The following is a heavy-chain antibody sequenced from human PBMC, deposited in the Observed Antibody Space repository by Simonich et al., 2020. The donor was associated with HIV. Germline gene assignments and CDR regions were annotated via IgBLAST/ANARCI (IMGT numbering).Heavy chain of an antibody. J-gene: IGHJ2*01. Sequence: QVQLVQSGAEVKKPGSSVKVSCKASGGTFSSYAISWGRQAPGQGLEWMGGINHSFPTANYGKKLQGRVTMTADEATSTAYMELSSLRSEDTAVYYCARGYYYDSSGYYPNWYFDLWGRGTLVTVSS. V-gene: IGHV1-69*13. CDR2: INHSFPTA. D-gene: IGHD3-22*01. CDR3: ARGYYYDSSGYYPNWYFDL. CDR1: GGTFSSYA.